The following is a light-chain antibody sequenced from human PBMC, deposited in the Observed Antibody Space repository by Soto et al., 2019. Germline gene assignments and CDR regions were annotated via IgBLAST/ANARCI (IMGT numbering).Light chain of an antibody. V-gene: IGLV2-11*01. J-gene: IGLJ3*02. CDR1: SSDVGGYKY. CDR2: DVS. CDR3: CSHAGSYTSV. Sequence: QSALTQPRSVSGSPGQSVTISCTGSSSDVGGYKYVSWYRQHPGKAPKLMIYDVSQRPSGVPDRFSGSKSGNTASLTISGLQAEDEADYYCCSHAGSYTSVFGGGTKLTVL.